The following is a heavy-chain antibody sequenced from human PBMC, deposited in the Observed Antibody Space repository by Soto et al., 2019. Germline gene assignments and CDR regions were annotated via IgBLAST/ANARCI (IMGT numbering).Heavy chain of an antibody. J-gene: IGHJ6*03. CDR1: GFTFSSYS. D-gene: IGHD3-10*01. Sequence: GGSLRLSCAASGFTFSSYSMNWVRQAPGKGLEWVSSISSSSSYIYYADSVKGRFTISRDNAKNSLYLQMNSLRAEDTAVYYCARVDYGSGSYYYYYMDVWGKGTTVTVSS. CDR2: ISSSSSYI. V-gene: IGHV3-21*01. CDR3: ARVDYGSGSYYYYYMDV.